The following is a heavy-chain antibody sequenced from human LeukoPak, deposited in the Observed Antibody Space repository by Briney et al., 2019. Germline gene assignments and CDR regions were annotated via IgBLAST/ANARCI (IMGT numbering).Heavy chain of an antibody. V-gene: IGHV1-18*01. D-gene: IGHD3-3*01. CDR2: ISAYNGNT. J-gene: IGHJ6*02. CDR3: ARVAPGYDFWSGYYIGTHYYYGMDV. Sequence: GASVTVSCTASGDTFTRYGIRWVRQAAGQGLEGVGWISAYNGNTKYAQKRQGRVTMPTDTSTTTAYMELRSLRSDDTAVYYCARVAPGYDFWSGYYIGTHYYYGMDVWGQGTTVTVSS. CDR1: GDTFTRYG.